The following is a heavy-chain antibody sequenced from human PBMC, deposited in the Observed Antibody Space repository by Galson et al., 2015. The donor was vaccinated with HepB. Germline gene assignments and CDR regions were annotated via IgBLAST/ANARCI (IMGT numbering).Heavy chain of an antibody. V-gene: IGHV6-1*01. CDR2: TYYRSKWYN. CDR3: ARGVLLWFGAGRYYYYYGMDV. Sequence: CAISGDSVSSNSAAWNWIRQSPSRGLEWLGRTYYRSKWYNDYAVSVKSRITINPDTSKNQFSLQLNSVTPEDTAVYYCARGVLLWFGAGRYYYYYGMDVWGQGTTVTVSS. J-gene: IGHJ6*02. D-gene: IGHD3-10*01. CDR1: GDSVSSNSAA.